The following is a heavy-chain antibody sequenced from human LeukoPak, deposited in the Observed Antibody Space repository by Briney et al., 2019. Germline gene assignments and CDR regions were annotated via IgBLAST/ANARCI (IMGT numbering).Heavy chain of an antibody. J-gene: IGHJ4*02. D-gene: IGHD2-15*01. Sequence: ASVKVSCKASGFSISDYYIHWVRQAPGQGLEWMGWINPNSGGRKFAQRFQGRVTLTSDMSITTVYMELTRLRSDDTAVYYCARAPRYCSGGSFYHRLFDYWGQRTLVTFSS. V-gene: IGHV1-2*02. CDR1: GFSISDYY. CDR3: ARAPRYCSGGSFYHRLFDY. CDR2: INPNSGGR.